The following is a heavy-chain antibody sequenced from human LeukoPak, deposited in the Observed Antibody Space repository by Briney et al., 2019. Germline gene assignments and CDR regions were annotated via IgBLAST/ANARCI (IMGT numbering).Heavy chain of an antibody. Sequence: SETLSLTCTSPGRSIRSYYWSWIPQPAGKGLERIGRIYTSGSTNYNRSVQSRVTMSVDTSKNQFSLKLSSVTAADTAVYYCARDQQWLAHFDYWGQGTLVTVSS. CDR2: IYTSGST. V-gene: IGHV4-4*07. D-gene: IGHD6-19*01. CDR1: GRSIRSYY. CDR3: ARDQQWLAHFDY. J-gene: IGHJ4*02.